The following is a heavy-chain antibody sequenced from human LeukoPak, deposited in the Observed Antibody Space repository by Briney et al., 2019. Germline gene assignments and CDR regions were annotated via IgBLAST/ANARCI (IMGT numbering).Heavy chain of an antibody. V-gene: IGHV4-30-4*01. D-gene: IGHD5/OR15-5a*01. J-gene: IGHJ4*02. Sequence: PSEILSLTCTVSGSSISSDDYYWSWIRQPPGKGLEWIGCISYNGSTVYNPSLKSRVTMSVDTSKNQFSLKLNSVTAADTAVYYCSRVGPRDTVYDSWGQGTLVTVSS. CDR3: SRVGPRDTVYDS. CDR1: GSSISSDDYY. CDR2: ISYNGST.